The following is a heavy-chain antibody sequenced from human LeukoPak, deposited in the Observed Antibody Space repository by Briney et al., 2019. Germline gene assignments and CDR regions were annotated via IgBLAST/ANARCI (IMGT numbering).Heavy chain of an antibody. D-gene: IGHD5-18*01. V-gene: IGHV3-21*01. Sequence: GGSLRLSCAASGFTFNTHSMNWVRQAPGKGLEWVSSISFSGDYIYYADSLKGRITISRDNAKNSLYLQMNSLRAEDSAVYYCARRASTERGHSYGLDYWGQGTLVTVSS. CDR2: ISFSGDYI. CDR3: ARRASTERGHSYGLDY. CDR1: GFTFNTHS. J-gene: IGHJ4*02.